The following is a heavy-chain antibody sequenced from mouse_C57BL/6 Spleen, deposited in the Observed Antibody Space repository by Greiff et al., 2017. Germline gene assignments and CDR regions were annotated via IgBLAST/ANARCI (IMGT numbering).Heavy chain of an antibody. J-gene: IGHJ4*01. Sequence: QVQLQQSGAELVRPGASVKLSCKASGYTFTDYYINWVKQRPGQGLEWIARIYPGSGNTYYNEKFKGKATLTAEKSSSTAYMQLSSLTSEDSAVYFCAREDGNYRGAMDYWGQGTSVTVSS. CDR3: AREDGNYRGAMDY. D-gene: IGHD2-1*01. V-gene: IGHV1-76*01. CDR2: IYPGSGNT. CDR1: GYTFTDYY.